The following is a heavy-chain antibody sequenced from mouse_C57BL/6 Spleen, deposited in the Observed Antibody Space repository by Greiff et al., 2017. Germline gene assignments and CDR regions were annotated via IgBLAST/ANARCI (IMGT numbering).Heavy chain of an antibody. V-gene: IGHV1-54*01. D-gene: IGHD3-2*02. CDR1: GYAFTNYL. CDR3: ARSDSSGYPWFAY. J-gene: IGHJ3*01. CDR2: INPGSGGT. Sequence: QVQLQQSGAELVRPGTSVKVSCKASGYAFTNYLIEWVKQRPGQGLEWIGVINPGSGGTNDNEKFKGKATLTADKSSSTAYMQLSSLTSEDSAVYFCARSDSSGYPWFAYWGQGTLVTVSA.